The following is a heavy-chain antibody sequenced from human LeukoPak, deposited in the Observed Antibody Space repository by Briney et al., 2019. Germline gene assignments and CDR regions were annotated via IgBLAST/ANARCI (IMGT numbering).Heavy chain of an antibody. CDR1: GGSISSFY. CDR2: VYYGGST. Sequence: PSETLSLTCTVSGGSISSFYWSWIRQPPGKGLEWIGYVYYGGSTNYNPSLKSRVTISVDTSKNQFSLKLSSVTAADTAVYYCARDSNGFDPWGQGTLVTASS. J-gene: IGHJ5*02. V-gene: IGHV4-59*01. CDR3: ARDSNGFDP.